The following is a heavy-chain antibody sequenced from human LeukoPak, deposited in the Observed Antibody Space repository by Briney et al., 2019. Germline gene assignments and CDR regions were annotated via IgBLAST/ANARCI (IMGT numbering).Heavy chain of an antibody. D-gene: IGHD3-10*02. CDR2: ISSSGRTI. Sequence: GGSLRLSCAASGFTFSSYSMNWARHAPGKGLEWVSYISSSGRTIYYADSVKGRFTISRDNAKYSLYLRMNSLRAEDTAVYYCAELGITMIGGVWGKGTTVTISS. V-gene: IGHV3-48*04. J-gene: IGHJ6*04. CDR3: AELGITMIGGV. CDR1: GFTFSSYS.